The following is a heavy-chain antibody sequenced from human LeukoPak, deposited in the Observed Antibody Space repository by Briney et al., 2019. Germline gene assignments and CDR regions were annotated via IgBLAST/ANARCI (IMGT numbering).Heavy chain of an antibody. CDR2: ISGYNGNT. CDR1: GYTFTNYG. D-gene: IGHD3-22*01. J-gene: IGHJ4*02. CDR3: ARDGHRMYYYDTSAYRFDY. V-gene: IGHV1-18*01. Sequence: ASVTVSFKGSGYTFTNYGLSGVGQARGQGGEWVGWISGYNGNTKYVQKLKGRVTMTRDTSTTTTYMELRSLRSDDTAVYYCARDGHRMYYYDTSAYRFDYWGQGTLVTVSS.